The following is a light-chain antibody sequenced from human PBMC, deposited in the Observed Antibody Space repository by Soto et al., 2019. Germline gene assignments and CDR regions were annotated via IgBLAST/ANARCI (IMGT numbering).Light chain of an antibody. J-gene: IGKJ1*01. CDR1: QTISSW. CDR2: KAS. V-gene: IGKV1-5*03. Sequence: DIQMTQSPSTLSGSVGDRVTITCRASQTISSWLAWYQQKPGKAPKLLIYKASTLKSGVPSRFSGSGSGTEFPLSLSRLQPDDFATYYCQHSRSYSEAFGQGTKLELK. CDR3: QHSRSYSEA.